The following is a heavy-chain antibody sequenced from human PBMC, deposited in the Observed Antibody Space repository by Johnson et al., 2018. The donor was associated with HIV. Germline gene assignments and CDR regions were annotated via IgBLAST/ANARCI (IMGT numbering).Heavy chain of an antibody. Sequence: VQLVESGGGLVQPGGSLRLSCAASGFNFDDYGMNWVRQSPGKGLEWVSGINWNGGSTDYVDSVKGRFTISRDNAKNSLYLRMNSLRPEDTAVYYCARANLRPFAGVNYAFDVWCQGTMVTVSS. CDR1: GFNFDDYG. CDR3: ARANLRPFAGVNYAFDV. V-gene: IGHV3-20*04. CDR2: INWNGGST. D-gene: IGHD3-16*01. J-gene: IGHJ3*01.